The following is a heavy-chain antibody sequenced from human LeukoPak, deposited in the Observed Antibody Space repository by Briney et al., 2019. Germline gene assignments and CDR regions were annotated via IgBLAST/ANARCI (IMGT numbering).Heavy chain of an antibody. CDR3: AREGIIGIFDY. J-gene: IGHJ4*02. CDR1: GFTVSSNY. CDR2: INQDGSEK. V-gene: IGHV3-7*01. Sequence: GGSLRLSCAASGFTVSSNYMSWVRQAPGKGLEWVANINQDGSEKHSVDSVKGRFTISRDNAKNSLYLQMNSLRAEDTAVYYCAREGIIGIFDYWGQGTLVTVSS. D-gene: IGHD1-20*01.